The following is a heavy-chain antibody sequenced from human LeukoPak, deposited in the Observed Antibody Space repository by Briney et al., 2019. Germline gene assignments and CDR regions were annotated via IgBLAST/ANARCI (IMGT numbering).Heavy chain of an antibody. D-gene: IGHD1-26*01. CDR1: GFTFSSYG. CDR3: AKVGVGASTDFDY. CDR2: ISSDGSDK. V-gene: IGHV3-30*18. J-gene: IGHJ4*02. Sequence: PGGSLRLSCAATGFTFSSYGMHWVRQAPGKGLEWVAIISSDGSDKYYVDSVKGRFTISRDNSKNTLYLEMNSLRAEDTAVYYCAKVGVGASTDFDYWGQGTLVTVSS.